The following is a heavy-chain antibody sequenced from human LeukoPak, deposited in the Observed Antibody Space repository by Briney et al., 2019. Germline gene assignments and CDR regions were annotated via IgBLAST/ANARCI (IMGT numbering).Heavy chain of an antibody. CDR2: IKRDGSEK. CDR3: VREPYYYDGSGVFDY. CDR1: GFTFSNYW. V-gene: IGHV3-7*05. D-gene: IGHD3-22*01. J-gene: IGHJ4*02. Sequence: PGGSLPHSRAASGFTFSNYWVSWVGQAPGKGLEWVANIKRDGSEKYCVDSVKGRFTISRDNAKNSLYLQMNSLRAEDTAVYYCVREPYYYDGSGVFDYWGQGSVLTVSS.